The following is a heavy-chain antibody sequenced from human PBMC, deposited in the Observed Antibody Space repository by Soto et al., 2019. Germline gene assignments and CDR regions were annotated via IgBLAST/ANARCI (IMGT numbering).Heavy chain of an antibody. CDR1: GFTFSSYA. J-gene: IGHJ4*02. D-gene: IGHD2-15*01. CDR2: ISGSGGST. CDR3: AKVAYIVVVPWGYFDY. V-gene: IGHV3-23*01. Sequence: AGGSLRLSCAASGFTFSSYAMSWVRQAPGKGLKWVSAISGSGGSTYYADSVKGRFTISRDNSKNTLYLQMNSLRAEDTAVYNCAKVAYIVVVPWGYFDYWGQGTLVTVSS.